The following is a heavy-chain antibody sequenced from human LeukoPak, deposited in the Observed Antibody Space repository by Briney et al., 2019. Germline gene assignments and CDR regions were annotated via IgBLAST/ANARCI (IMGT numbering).Heavy chain of an antibody. CDR3: ARGNTAMVNSDDYFDY. D-gene: IGHD5-18*01. V-gene: IGHV3-21*01. J-gene: IGHJ4*02. Sequence: GGSLRLSCAASGFTFSSYSMNWVRQAPGEGLEWVSSISSSSSYIYYADSVKGRFTISRDNAKNSLYLQMNSLRAEDTAVYYCARGNTAMVNSDDYFDYWGQGTLVTVSS. CDR1: GFTFSSYS. CDR2: ISSSSSYI.